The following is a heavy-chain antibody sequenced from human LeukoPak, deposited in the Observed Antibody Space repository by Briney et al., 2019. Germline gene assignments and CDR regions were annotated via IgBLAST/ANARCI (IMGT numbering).Heavy chain of an antibody. CDR1: GGTFSSYA. D-gene: IGHD1-26*01. Sequence: SVKVSCKASGGTFSSYAISWVRQAPGQGLEWMGRIIPILGIANYAQKFQGRVTVTADKSTSTAYMELSSLRSEDTAVYYCARDIPRGGELPHDYWGQGTLVTVSS. J-gene: IGHJ4*02. CDR3: ARDIPRGGELPHDY. V-gene: IGHV1-69*04. CDR2: IIPILGIA.